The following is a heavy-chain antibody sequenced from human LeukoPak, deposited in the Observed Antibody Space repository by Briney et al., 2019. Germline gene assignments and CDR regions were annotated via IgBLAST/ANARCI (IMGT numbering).Heavy chain of an antibody. CDR3: ARDIVVARAAINDAFDI. D-gene: IGHD2-2*01. V-gene: IGHV4-38-2*02. CDR1: GYSISSGYY. J-gene: IGHJ3*02. CDR2: IYHSGST. Sequence: SETLSLTCTVSGYSISSGYYWGWIRQPAGKGLEWIGSIYHSGSTYYNPSLKSRVTISVDTSKNQFSLKLSSVTAADTAVYYCARDIVVARAAINDAFDIWGQGTMVTVSS.